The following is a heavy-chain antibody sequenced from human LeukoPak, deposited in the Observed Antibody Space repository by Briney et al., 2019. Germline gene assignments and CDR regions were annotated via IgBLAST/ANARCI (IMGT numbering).Heavy chain of an antibody. CDR3: ARGRYYYDSSGYPYNWFDP. J-gene: IGHJ5*02. CDR2: IYYSWCT. D-gene: IGHD3-22*01. Sequence: SEPLSLTCSVSGGSISSYYWSWIRQPPGKGLWWIGYIYYSWCTNYNPSLKSRVTISVDTSKNQFSLKLSSVTAADTAMYYCARGRYYYDSSGYPYNWFDPWGRGTLVTVSS. CDR1: GGSISSYY. V-gene: IGHV4-59*01.